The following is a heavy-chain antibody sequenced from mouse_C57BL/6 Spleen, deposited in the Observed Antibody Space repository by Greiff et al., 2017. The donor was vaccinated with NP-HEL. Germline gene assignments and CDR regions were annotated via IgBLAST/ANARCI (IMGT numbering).Heavy chain of an antibody. CDR1: GFTFSDYG. CDR3: ATPLLLREGFAY. CDR2: ISSGSSTI. J-gene: IGHJ3*01. D-gene: IGHD1-1*01. V-gene: IGHV5-17*01. Sequence: DVKLVESGGGLVKPGGSLKLSCAASGFTFSDYGMHWVRQAPEKGLEWVAYISSGSSTIYYADTVKGRFTISRDNAKNTLFLQMTSLRSEDTAMYYCATPLLLREGFAYWGQGALVTVST.